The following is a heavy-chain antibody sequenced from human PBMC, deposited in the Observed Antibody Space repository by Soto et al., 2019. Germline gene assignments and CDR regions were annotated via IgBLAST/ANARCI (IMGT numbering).Heavy chain of an antibody. Sequence: GGSLRLSCAASGFTLSSYSMSWVRQAPGKGLEWVSAISGSGGSTYYADSVKGRFTISRDNSKNTLYLQMNSLRAEDTAVYYCAKLVLGSRSGYFDYWGQGTLVTVS. V-gene: IGHV3-23*01. D-gene: IGHD3-10*01. J-gene: IGHJ4*02. CDR3: AKLVLGSRSGYFDY. CDR2: ISGSGGST. CDR1: GFTLSSYS.